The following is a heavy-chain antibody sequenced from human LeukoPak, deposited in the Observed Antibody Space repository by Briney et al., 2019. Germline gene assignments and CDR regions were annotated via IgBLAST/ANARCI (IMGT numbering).Heavy chain of an antibody. D-gene: IGHD6-13*01. CDR1: GGSISSGYY. J-gene: IGHJ5*02. V-gene: IGHV4-38-2*02. CDR3: ARAYFSSWYMNWFDP. Sequence: PSETLSLTCTVSGGSISSGYYWGWIRQPPGKGLEWIGSIYHSGSTYYNPSLKSRVTISVDTSKNQFSLKLSSVTAADTAVYYCARAYFSSWYMNWFDPWGQGTLVTVSS. CDR2: IYHSGST.